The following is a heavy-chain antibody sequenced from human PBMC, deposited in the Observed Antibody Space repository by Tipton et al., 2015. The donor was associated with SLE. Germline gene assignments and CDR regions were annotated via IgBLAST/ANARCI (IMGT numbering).Heavy chain of an antibody. Sequence: LRLSCVASGFTFSDYYMTWIRQAPGKGLEFLSYISNDGSDIYYADSVKGRFTISRDYTKNSLYLQMNSLRVDDTAMYYCAKDPSAYPWGGWGQGTLVTVSS. CDR3: AKDPSAYPWGG. D-gene: IGHD2-21*01. CDR1: GFTFSDYY. J-gene: IGHJ1*01. V-gene: IGHV3-11*01. CDR2: ISNDGSDI.